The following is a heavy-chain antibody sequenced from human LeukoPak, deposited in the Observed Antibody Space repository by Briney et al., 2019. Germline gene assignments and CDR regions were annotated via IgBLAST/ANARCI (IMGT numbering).Heavy chain of an antibody. CDR2: IIPIFGTA. J-gene: IGHJ4*02. CDR1: GGTFSSYA. D-gene: IGHD3-22*01. CDR3: ARDYYDSSGYFDY. Sequence: GASVKVSCKASGGTFSSYAISWVRQAPGQGLEWMGGIIPIFGTANYAQKFQGRVTIAADESTSTAYMELSSLRSEDTAVYYCARDYYDSSGYFDYWGQGTLVTVSS. V-gene: IGHV1-69*13.